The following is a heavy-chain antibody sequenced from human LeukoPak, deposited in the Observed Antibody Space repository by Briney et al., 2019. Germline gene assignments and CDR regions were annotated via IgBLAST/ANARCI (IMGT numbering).Heavy chain of an antibody. CDR2: IYYSGNS. CDR3: ARHSKYYDSSGYYAYFDQ. V-gene: IGHV4-39*01. D-gene: IGHD3-22*01. J-gene: IGHJ4*02. CDR1: GGSISTSTYS. Sequence: SETLSLTCTVSGGSISTSTYSWGWIRQPPGKGLEWIGSIYYSGNSFYNPSLESRVTISVDTSKNQFSLKLRSVTAADTAVYYCARHSKYYDSSGYYAYFDQWGQGTLVTVSS.